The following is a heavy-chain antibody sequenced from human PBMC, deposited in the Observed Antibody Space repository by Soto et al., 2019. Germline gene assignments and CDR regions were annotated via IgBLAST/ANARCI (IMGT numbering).Heavy chain of an antibody. Sequence: ASVKVSCKASGYTFSNYGITWVRQAPGQGLEWMGWVSAYNRNTNYAQKFEDRVTMTTDTSTGTAYMELRSLRSDDTAVYFCAREGPWDPFSYYGQGTPVTVSS. J-gene: IGHJ4*02. CDR1: GYTFSNYG. V-gene: IGHV1-18*04. D-gene: IGHD3-3*02. CDR2: VSAYNRNT. CDR3: AREGPWDPFSY.